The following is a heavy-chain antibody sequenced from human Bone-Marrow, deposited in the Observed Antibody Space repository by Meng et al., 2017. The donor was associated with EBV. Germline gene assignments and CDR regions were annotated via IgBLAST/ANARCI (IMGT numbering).Heavy chain of an antibody. CDR1: GYTFSTYA. D-gene: IGHD3-22*01. CDR2: INVGNGDT. Sequence: QVQLVQSGSELKKPGASVKVSCKASGYTFSTYAIHWVRQAPGQRLEWMGWINVGNGDTKYSQKLQGRVTITRDTSASTAYMELRSLRSEDTAVYYCARDSSGDSRNFDPWGQGTLVTVSS. V-gene: IGHV1-3*01. J-gene: IGHJ5*02. CDR3: ARDSSGDSRNFDP.